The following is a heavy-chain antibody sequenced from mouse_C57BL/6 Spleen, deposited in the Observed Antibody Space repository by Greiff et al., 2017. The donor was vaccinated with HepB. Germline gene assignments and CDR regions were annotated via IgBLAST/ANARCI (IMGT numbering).Heavy chain of an antibody. CDR2: INSNGGST. CDR1: GFTFSSYG. V-gene: IGHV5-6-3*01. CDR3: ARIARTIN. J-gene: IGHJ2*01. Sequence: DVKLVESGGGLVQPGGSLKLSCAASGFTFSSYGMSWVRQTPDKRLELVATINSNGGSTYDPDSVKGRFTISRDNAKNTLYPQMSSLKSEDTAMYYYARIARTINWCQGITLTVSS.